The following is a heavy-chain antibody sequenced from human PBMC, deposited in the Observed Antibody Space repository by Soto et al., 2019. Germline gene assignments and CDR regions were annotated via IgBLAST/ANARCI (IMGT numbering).Heavy chain of an antibody. Sequence: SETLSLTCTVSGGSISSYYWSWIRQPPGKGLEWIGYINYSGSTNYNPSLKSRVTISVDTSKNQFSLKLSTVTAADTAVYYCARQTPYDILTDDAFDIWGQGTMVTVSS. CDR1: GGSISSYY. D-gene: IGHD3-9*01. V-gene: IGHV4-59*01. CDR2: INYSGST. J-gene: IGHJ3*02. CDR3: ARQTPYDILTDDAFDI.